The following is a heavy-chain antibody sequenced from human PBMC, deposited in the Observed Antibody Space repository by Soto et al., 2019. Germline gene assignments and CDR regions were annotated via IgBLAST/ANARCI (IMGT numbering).Heavy chain of an antibody. D-gene: IGHD3-22*01. CDR2: ISAYNGNT. V-gene: IGHV1-18*01. CDR1: RYTFSSYG. CDR3: PRAYFYDSSGPGDY. J-gene: IGHJ4*02. Sequence: ASVKVSCKASRYTFSSYGISWVRQAPGQGLEWMGWISAYNGNTNYAQKLQGRVTLTTDTSTSTAYMELRSLRSDDTAVYYCPRAYFYDSSGPGDYWGQGTLVTVSS.